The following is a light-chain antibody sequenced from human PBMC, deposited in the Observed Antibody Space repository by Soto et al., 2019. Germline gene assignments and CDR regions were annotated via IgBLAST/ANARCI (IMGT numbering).Light chain of an antibody. J-gene: IGKJ4*01. V-gene: IGKV3-15*01. Sequence: VLTQSTAALSVSPGERATLYCSAGQSLSSALAWHQQKPRQTPRLLIYAASTRATGTPARFSGSGSGTEFTLTISSLQSEDFAVYYCQQYNNWPRTFGGGTKVDI. CDR2: AAS. CDR3: QQYNNWPRT. CDR1: QSLSSA.